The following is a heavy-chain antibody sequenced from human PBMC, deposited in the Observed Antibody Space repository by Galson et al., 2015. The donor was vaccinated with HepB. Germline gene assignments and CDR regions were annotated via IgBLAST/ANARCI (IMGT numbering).Heavy chain of an antibody. CDR2: ISASGTTI. J-gene: IGHJ4*02. CDR1: TFIFSTYS. V-gene: IGHV3-48*03. Sequence: SLRLSCAASTFIFSTYSMNWVRQAPGMGLEWLSYISASGTTIYYADSVKGRFTISRDNAKNSLYLQMNSLRPEDTAVYFCVFLRGNDSKPLDYWGQGILVTVSS. D-gene: IGHD5-12*01. CDR3: VFLRGNDSKPLDY.